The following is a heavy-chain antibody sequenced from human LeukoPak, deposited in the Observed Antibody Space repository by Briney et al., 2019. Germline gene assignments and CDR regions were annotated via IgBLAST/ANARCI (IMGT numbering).Heavy chain of an antibody. J-gene: IGHJ4*02. CDR1: GFTFSSYG. CDR3: ARVVYSSTVLSRVSYFDY. D-gene: IGHD6-13*01. Sequence: PGGSLRLSCAASGFTFSSYGMHWVRQAPGKGLEWVAVISYDGSNKYYADSVKGRFTISRDNSKNTLYLQMNSLRAEDTAVYYCARVVYSSTVLSRVSYFDYWGQGTLVTVSS. V-gene: IGHV3-30*03. CDR2: ISYDGSNK.